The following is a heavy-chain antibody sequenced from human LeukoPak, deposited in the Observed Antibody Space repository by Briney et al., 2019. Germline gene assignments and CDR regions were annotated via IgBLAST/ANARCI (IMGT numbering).Heavy chain of an antibody. CDR3: ARLRWDRLHYYGMDV. D-gene: IGHD1-26*01. CDR2: IKEDGSEK. CDR1: GFTVSSNY. Sequence: PGGSLRLSCAASGFTVSSNYMSWVRQAPGKGLEWVANIKEDGSEKYYVDSVKGRFTISRDNAKNSLYLQMNSLRAEDTAVYYCARLRWDRLHYYGMDVWGQGTTVTVSS. V-gene: IGHV3-7*04. J-gene: IGHJ6*02.